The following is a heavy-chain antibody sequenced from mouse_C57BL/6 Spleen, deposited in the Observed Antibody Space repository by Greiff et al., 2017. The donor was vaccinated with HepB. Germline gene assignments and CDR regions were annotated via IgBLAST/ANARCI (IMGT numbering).Heavy chain of an antibody. CDR1: GYSFTGYY. CDR3: AITTVVATDAY. J-gene: IGHJ3*01. Sequence: VHVKQSGPELVKPGASVKISCKASGYSFTGYYMNWVKQSPEKSLEWIGEINPSTGGTTYNQKFKAKATLTVDKSSSTAYMQLKSLTSEDSAVYYCAITTVVATDAYWGQGTLVTVSA. D-gene: IGHD1-1*01. V-gene: IGHV1-42*01. CDR2: INPSTGGT.